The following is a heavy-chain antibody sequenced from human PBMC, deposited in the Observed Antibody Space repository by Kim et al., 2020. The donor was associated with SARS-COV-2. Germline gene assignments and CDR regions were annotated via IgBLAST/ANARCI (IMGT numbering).Heavy chain of an antibody. D-gene: IGHD2-15*01. J-gene: IGHJ6*02. CDR1: GFTFSSYG. V-gene: IGHV3-30*18. CDR2: ISYDGSNK. Sequence: GGSLRLSCAASGFTFSSYGMHWVRQAPGKGLEWVAVISYDGSNKYYADSVKGRFTISRDNSKNTLYLQMNSLRAEDTAVYYCAKDSAGILPYGMDVWGQGTTVTVSS. CDR3: AKDSAGILPYGMDV.